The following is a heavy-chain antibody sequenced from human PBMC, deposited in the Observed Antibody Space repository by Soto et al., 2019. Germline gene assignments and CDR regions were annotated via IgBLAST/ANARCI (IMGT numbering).Heavy chain of an antibody. CDR1: GFTFSSYG. CDR2: IWYDGSNK. V-gene: IGHV3-33*01. Sequence: GGSLRLSCAASGFTFSSYGMHWVRQAPGKGLEWVAVIWYDGSNKYYADSVKGRFTISRDNSKNTLYLQMNSLRAEDTAVYYCARDVSMWYGGSSSPPFYWGQGTLVTVSS. J-gene: IGHJ4*02. CDR3: ARDVSMWYGGSSSPPFY. D-gene: IGHD6-13*01.